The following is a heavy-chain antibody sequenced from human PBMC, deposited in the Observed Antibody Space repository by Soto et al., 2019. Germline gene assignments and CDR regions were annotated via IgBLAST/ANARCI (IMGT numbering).Heavy chain of an antibody. V-gene: IGHV3-13*01. D-gene: IGHD2-2*01. CDR2: IGTAGDT. CDR3: ARGGFSCSSTSCYLYYFDY. Sequence: GGSLRLSCAASGFTFSSYDMHWVRQATGKGLEWVSAIGTAGDTYYPGSVKGRFTISRENAKNSLYLQMNSLRAGDTAVYYCARGGFSCSSTSCYLYYFDYWGQGTLVTVSS. CDR1: GFTFSSYD. J-gene: IGHJ4*02.